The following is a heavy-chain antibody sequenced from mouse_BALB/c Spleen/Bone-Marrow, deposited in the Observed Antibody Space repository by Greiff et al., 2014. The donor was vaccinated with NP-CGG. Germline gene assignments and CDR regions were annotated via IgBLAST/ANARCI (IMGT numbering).Heavy chain of an antibody. CDR1: GFSLTTYG. J-gene: IGHJ1*01. D-gene: IGHD2-2*01. CDR3: ARKGYAGYFDV. CDR2: IWSGGGT. Sequence: VKLVESGPGLVKPSQSLSITCTVSGFSLTTYGLHWVRQSPGKGLEWLGVIWSGGGTDYNAAFISRLIITKDNSKSQVFFKMNSLHTNDTAMYYCARKGYAGYFDVWGAGTTVTVSS. V-gene: IGHV2-2*02.